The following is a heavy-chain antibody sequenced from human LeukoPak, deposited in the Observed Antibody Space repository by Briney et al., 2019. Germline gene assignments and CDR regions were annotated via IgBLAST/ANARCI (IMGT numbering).Heavy chain of an antibody. D-gene: IGHD3-10*01. CDR1: GYSISSGYY. CDR3: ARVKYYYGSGSLSWFDP. Sequence: SETLSLTCAVSGYSISSGYYWGWIRQPPGKGLEWIGSIYHSGSTYYNPSLKSRVTISVDTSKNQFSLKLSSVTAADTAVYYCARVKYYYGSGSLSWFDPWGRGTLVTVSS. V-gene: IGHV4-38-2*01. CDR2: IYHSGST. J-gene: IGHJ5*02.